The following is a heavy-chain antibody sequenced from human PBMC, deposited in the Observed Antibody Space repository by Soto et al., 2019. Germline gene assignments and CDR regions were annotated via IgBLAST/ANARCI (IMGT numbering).Heavy chain of an antibody. V-gene: IGHV4-31*03. Sequence: QVQLQESGPGLVKPSQTLSLTCTVSGGSISSGGYYWSWIRQHPGKGLEWIGYIYYSGSTYYNPSLKSRVTIYVATPKNQFSLKLSSVTAADTAVYYCARGGIVVVVAARDAFDIWGQGTMVTVSS. CDR3: ARGGIVVVVAARDAFDI. D-gene: IGHD2-15*01. CDR2: IYYSGST. CDR1: GGSISSGGYY. J-gene: IGHJ3*02.